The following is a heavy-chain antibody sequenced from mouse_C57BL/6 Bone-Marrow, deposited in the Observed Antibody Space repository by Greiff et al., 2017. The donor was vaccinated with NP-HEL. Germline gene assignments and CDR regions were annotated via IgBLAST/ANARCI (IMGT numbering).Heavy chain of an antibody. V-gene: IGHV5-17*01. D-gene: IGHD2-4*01. CDR2: ISSGSSTI. Sequence: EVKLVESGGGLVKPGGSLKLSCAASGFTFSDYGMHWVRQAPEKGLAWVAYISSGSSTIYYADTVKGRFTISRDNAKNTLFLQMTSLRSEDTAMYYCARGLRRGFAYWGQGTLVTVSA. J-gene: IGHJ3*01. CDR3: ARGLRRGFAY. CDR1: GFTFSDYG.